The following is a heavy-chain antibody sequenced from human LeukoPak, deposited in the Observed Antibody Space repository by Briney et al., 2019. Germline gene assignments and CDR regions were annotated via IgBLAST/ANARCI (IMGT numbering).Heavy chain of an antibody. CDR3: ASVYYGSGSYPRLYYYYGMDV. Sequence: GASVKVSCKASGYTFTGYYMHWVRQAPGQGLEWMGWINPNSGGTNYAQKFQGRVTMTRDTSISTAYMELSRLRSDDTPVYYCASVYYGSGSYPRLYYYYGMDVWGQGTTVTVSS. J-gene: IGHJ6*02. CDR2: INPNSGGT. V-gene: IGHV1-2*02. CDR1: GYTFTGYY. D-gene: IGHD3-10*01.